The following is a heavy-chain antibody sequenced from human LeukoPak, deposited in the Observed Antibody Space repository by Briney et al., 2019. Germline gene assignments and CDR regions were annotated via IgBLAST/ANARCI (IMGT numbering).Heavy chain of an antibody. J-gene: IGHJ3*02. D-gene: IGHD4-17*01. V-gene: IGHV3-7*01. CDR3: ASSTVTTTGGAFDI. Sequence: GGSLRLSCEASGFTFNNYWMSWVRQAPGKGLEWVANIRYDGSEKNYVDSVKGRFTISRDNAKNSLYLQMNSLRAEDTAVYYCASSTVTTTGGAFDIWGQGTMVTVSS. CDR2: IRYDGSEK. CDR1: GFTFNNYW.